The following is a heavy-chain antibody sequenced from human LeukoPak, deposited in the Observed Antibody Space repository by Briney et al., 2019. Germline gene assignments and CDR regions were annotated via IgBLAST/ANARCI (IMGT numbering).Heavy chain of an antibody. CDR2: IDPRDSYT. J-gene: IGHJ4*02. CDR3: ARQTLVGDSFDS. V-gene: IGHV5-10-1*01. CDR1: GYSFTTYW. D-gene: IGHD5-12*01. Sequence: GESLKISCKASGYSFTTYWISWVRQMPGKGLEWRGRIDPRDSYTNYSPSFQGHVAISVDKSISTAYLQWSSLKASDTAIYYCARQTLVGDSFDSWGQGTLVTASS.